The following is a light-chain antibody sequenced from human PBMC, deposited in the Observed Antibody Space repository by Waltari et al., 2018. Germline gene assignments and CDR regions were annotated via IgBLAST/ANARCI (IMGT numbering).Light chain of an antibody. CDR3: QQYNYWPPF. Sequence: EFVLTQSPATLSVSPGERATLSCRASQSISSNLAWFQQKPGQAPRPRIYGASTSATGIPARFSGSGSGTEFTLTISSLQSEDFAVYFCQQYNYWPPFFGGGTKVEIK. J-gene: IGKJ4*01. V-gene: IGKV3-15*01. CDR2: GAS. CDR1: QSISSN.